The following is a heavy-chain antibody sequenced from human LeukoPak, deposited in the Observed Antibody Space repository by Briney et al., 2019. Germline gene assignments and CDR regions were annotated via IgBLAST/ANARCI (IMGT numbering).Heavy chain of an antibody. J-gene: IGHJ6*03. Sequence: GASVKVSCKASGYTFTSYDINWVRQATGQGLEWMGWMNPNSGNTGYAQKLQGRVTITRNTSISTAYMELSSLRSEDTAVYCCARGVKWSYYYYYMDVWGKGTTVTVSS. D-gene: IGHD1-26*01. CDR1: GYTFTSYD. CDR3: ARGVKWSYYYYYMDV. CDR2: MNPNSGNT. V-gene: IGHV1-8*03.